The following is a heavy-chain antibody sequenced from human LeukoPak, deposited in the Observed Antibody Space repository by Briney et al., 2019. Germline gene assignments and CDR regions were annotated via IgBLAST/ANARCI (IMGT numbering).Heavy chain of an antibody. CDR3: ARHFPYCGGDCPYYYMDV. CDR2: IYSSETT. Sequence: SETLSLTCSASGASIRSDYWSWIRQPPGKGLEWIGNIYSSETTKYNPSLRSRATISGDTSKNQFSLKLSSVTAADTAVYYCARHFPYCGGDCPYYYMDVWGKGTTVTVSS. V-gene: IGHV4-4*09. D-gene: IGHD2-21*02. J-gene: IGHJ6*03. CDR1: GASIRSDY.